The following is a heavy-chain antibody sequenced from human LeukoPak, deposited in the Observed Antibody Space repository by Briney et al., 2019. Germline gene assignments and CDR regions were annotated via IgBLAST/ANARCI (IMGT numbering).Heavy chain of an antibody. CDR3: AKRPHFIVATQ. V-gene: IGHV3-23*01. CDR1: GFTLITSA. CDR2: ISERGTT. Sequence: PGGSLRLSCAASGFTLITSAISWVRRAPGKGLEWVSSISERGTTYYADSVKGRFTISRDSSRNTLYLQMSSLTAEDTAVYYCAKRPHFIVATQWGQGTLVSVS. J-gene: IGHJ4*02. D-gene: IGHD2-15*01.